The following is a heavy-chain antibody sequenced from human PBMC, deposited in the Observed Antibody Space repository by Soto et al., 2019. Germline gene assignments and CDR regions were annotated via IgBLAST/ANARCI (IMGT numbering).Heavy chain of an antibody. CDR2: ISSSSSTI. J-gene: IGHJ2*01. Sequence: VGSLRLSCAASGFTFSSYSMNWVRQAPGKGLEWVSYISSSSSTIYYADSVKGRFTISRDNAKNSLYLQMNSLRDEDTAVYYCARDRYYYDSSGYYYKEDWYFDLWGRGTLVTVSS. D-gene: IGHD3-22*01. CDR1: GFTFSSYS. CDR3: ARDRYYYDSSGYYYKEDWYFDL. V-gene: IGHV3-48*02.